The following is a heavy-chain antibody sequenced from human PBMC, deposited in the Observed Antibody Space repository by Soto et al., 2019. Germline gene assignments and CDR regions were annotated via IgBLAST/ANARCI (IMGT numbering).Heavy chain of an antibody. CDR3: ARVDCTVTTCNRGPYYYYYGMDV. V-gene: IGHV3-74*01. D-gene: IGHD2-8*02. CDR1: GFTFSNYW. CDR2: IKSDGSNT. Sequence: GGSMRLSCAASGFTFSNYWMHWVRQAPGKGLVWVSRIKSDGSNTDYADSVKGRFTISRDNAMNTLYLQMNSLRAEDTAVYFCARVDCTVTTCNRGPYYYYYGMDVWGQGTTVTVSS. J-gene: IGHJ6*02.